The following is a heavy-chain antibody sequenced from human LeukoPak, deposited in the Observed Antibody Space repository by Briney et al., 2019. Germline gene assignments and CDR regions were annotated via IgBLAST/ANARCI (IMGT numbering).Heavy chain of an antibody. Sequence: ASVKVSCKASGYTFSDYFIHWVRQSPGQGLEWMGWINPKIGGTDYAHKFQGRVTMTRDTSISTAYMELSRLRSDDTAVYYCARKRGVGVDRNAFDIWGQGTMVTVSS. CDR2: INPKIGGT. CDR1: GYTFSDYF. CDR3: ARKRGVGVDRNAFDI. J-gene: IGHJ3*02. V-gene: IGHV1-2*02. D-gene: IGHD3-3*01.